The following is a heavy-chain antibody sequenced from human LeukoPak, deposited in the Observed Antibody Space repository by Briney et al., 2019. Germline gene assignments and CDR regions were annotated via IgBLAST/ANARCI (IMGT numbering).Heavy chain of an antibody. V-gene: IGHV3-11*01. D-gene: IGHD6-13*01. CDR1: GFTFSDYY. CDR3: ARETSLASSSWYNWFDP. J-gene: IGHJ5*02. CDR2: ISSSGSTI. Sequence: GGSLRLSCAASGFTFSDYYMSWIRQAPGKGLEWVSYISSSGSTIYCADSVKGRFTISRDNAKNSLYLQMNSLRAEDTAVYYCARETSLASSSWYNWFDPWGQGTLVTVSS.